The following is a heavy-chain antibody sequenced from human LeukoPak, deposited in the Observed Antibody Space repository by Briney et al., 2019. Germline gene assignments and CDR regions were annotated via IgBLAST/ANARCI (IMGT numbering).Heavy chain of an antibody. Sequence: GASVKVSCKASGYTFTSYGISWVRQAPGQGLEWMGWISAYNGNTNYAQKLQGRVTMTTDTSTSTAYMELRSLRSDDTAVYYCARAWSIVVVTDGGRSWFDPWGQGTLVTVSS. CDR3: ARAWSIVVVTDGGRSWFDP. J-gene: IGHJ5*02. CDR1: GYTFTSYG. CDR2: ISAYNGNT. D-gene: IGHD2-21*02. V-gene: IGHV1-18*01.